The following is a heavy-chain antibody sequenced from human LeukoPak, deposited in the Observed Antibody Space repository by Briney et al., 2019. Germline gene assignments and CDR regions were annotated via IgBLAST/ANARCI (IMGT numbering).Heavy chain of an antibody. CDR1: GGSISSGSYY. CDR2: IYTSGST. D-gene: IGHD2-2*01. CDR3: ARHVPAAIYFDY. Sequence: SQTLSLTCTVSGGSISSGSYYWSWIRQPAGKGLEWIGRIYTSGSTNYNPSLKSRVTISVDTSKNQFSLKLSSVTAADTAVYYCARHVPAAIYFDYWGQGTLVTVSS. V-gene: IGHV4-61*02. J-gene: IGHJ4*02.